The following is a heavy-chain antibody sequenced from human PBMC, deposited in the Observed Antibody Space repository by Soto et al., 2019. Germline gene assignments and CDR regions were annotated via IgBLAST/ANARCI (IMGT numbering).Heavy chain of an antibody. J-gene: IGHJ4*02. CDR1: GYTFTSSD. CDR3: ARATTSGWYHGHY. D-gene: IGHD6-19*01. Sequence: ASVKVSCKASGYTFTSSDVYWVRQATGQGLELMGWRNPNTGNPGYAQKFQGRVTMTRNTSISTAYMELSSLRSEDTAVYYCARATTSGWYHGHYWGQGTLVTVSS. V-gene: IGHV1-8*01. CDR2: RNPNTGNP.